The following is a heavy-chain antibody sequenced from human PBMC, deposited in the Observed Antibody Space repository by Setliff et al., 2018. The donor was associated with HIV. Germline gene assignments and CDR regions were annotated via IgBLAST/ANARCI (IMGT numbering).Heavy chain of an antibody. CDR3: ARPTTGVGGGAAFDI. Sequence: PSETLSLTCTVSGGAISSGTYFWSWIRQPAGKGLEWIGHIHTSGNANYNPSLNSRVTISVDTSKNQFSLKLTSVTAADTAVYFCARPTTGVGGGAAFDIWGQGTMVTVSS. J-gene: IGHJ3*02. D-gene: IGHD2-8*01. CDR1: GGAISSGTYF. CDR2: IHTSGNA. V-gene: IGHV4-61*09.